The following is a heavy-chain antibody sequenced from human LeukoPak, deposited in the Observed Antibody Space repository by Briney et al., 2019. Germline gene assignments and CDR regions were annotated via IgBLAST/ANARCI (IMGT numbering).Heavy chain of an antibody. J-gene: IGHJ3*02. CDR1: GYTFTGYY. Sequence: GASVKVSCKASGYTFTGYYMHWVRQAPGQGLEWMGWINPNSGGTNYAQKFQGRVTMTRDTSISTAYMELSRLRSDDTAVYYCAREVENDFWSDYSEAFDIWGQGTMVTVSS. CDR3: AREVENDFWSDYSEAFDI. D-gene: IGHD3-3*01. CDR2: INPNSGGT. V-gene: IGHV1-2*02.